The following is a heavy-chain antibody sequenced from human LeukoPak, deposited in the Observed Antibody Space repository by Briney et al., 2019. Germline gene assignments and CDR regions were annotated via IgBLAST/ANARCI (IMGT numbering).Heavy chain of an antibody. CDR2: ISSGSSDT. CDR1: GFTFSSYE. Sequence: GGSLRLSCAASGFTFSSYEMNWVRQAPGKGLEWLSYISSGSSDTNYADSVKGRFTISRDNAKKSLYLQMNSLRAEDTAVYYCVRTAGRDGGIWGQGTLVTVSS. CDR3: VRTAGRDGGI. D-gene: IGHD1-26*01. J-gene: IGHJ4*02. V-gene: IGHV3-48*03.